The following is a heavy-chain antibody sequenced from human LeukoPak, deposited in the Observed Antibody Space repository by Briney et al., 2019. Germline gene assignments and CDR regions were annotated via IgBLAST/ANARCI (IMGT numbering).Heavy chain of an antibody. CDR3: ASYSYYYDSSGYFDY. Sequence: TSETLSLTCTVSGGSISSYYWSWIRQPPGKGLEWIGYIYYSGSTNYNPSLKSRVTISVDTSKNQFSLKLSSVTAADTAVYYCASYSYYYDSSGYFDYWGQGTLVTVSS. V-gene: IGHV4-59*01. J-gene: IGHJ4*02. D-gene: IGHD3-22*01. CDR1: GGSISSYY. CDR2: IYYSGST.